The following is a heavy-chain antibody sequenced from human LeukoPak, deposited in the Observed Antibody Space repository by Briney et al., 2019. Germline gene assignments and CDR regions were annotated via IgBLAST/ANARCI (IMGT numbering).Heavy chain of an antibody. CDR1: GGSFNSYY. CDR2: IDHSGST. J-gene: IGHJ4*02. Sequence: SETLSLTCDVSGGSFNSYYWRWIRQPPGEGLEWVGEIDHSGSTNYNPSLKSRVSISLDTSKKQFSLTLSSVTAADTAVYYCAIDNRDSTGYYSYYFDYWGQGTLVTVSS. CDR3: AIDNRDSTGYYSYYFDY. D-gene: IGHD3-22*01. V-gene: IGHV4-34*01.